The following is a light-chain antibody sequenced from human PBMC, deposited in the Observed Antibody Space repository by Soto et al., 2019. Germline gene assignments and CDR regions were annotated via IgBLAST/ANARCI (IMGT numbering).Light chain of an antibody. CDR3: CADAGSYSAV. CDR1: RSDEGGYNY. V-gene: IGLV2-11*01. Sequence: QSVLTQPRAVSVSRGQSVTISWTGARSDEGGYNYVYWYRQHSGEAPKLMLFDVSKRPSEVPDHFPVSKSAAAASLAIYGCQAREGADYSCCADAGSYSAVFGTGTKVTVL. CDR2: DVS. J-gene: IGLJ1*01.